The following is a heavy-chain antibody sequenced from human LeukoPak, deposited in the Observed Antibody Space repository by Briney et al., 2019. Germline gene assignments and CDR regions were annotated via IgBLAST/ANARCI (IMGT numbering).Heavy chain of an antibody. CDR2: IYSGGST. J-gene: IGHJ4*02. Sequence: GGSLRLSCAVSGLTVSSNYMSWVRQAPGKGLERVSAIYSGGSTFYVDSVKGRFTISRDNYKNPLYLQMNSLRAEDTAVYYCARDPYNSGSSYFDYWGQGTLVTVSS. D-gene: IGHD3-10*01. CDR3: ARDPYNSGSSYFDY. V-gene: IGHV3-53*01. CDR1: GLTVSSNY.